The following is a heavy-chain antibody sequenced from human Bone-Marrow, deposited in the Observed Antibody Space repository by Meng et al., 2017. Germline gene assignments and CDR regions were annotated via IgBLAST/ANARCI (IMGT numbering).Heavy chain of an antibody. J-gene: IGHJ4*02. CDR3: GRDQGRELINH. V-gene: IGHV4-4*02. CDR2: VYQRGDT. D-gene: IGHD1-7*01. Sequence: QVQLQESGPGLVKPSGTLSLTCTVSGDSISSDIWWSWVRQPPGKGLEWIGEVYQRGDTNYNPSLKIRVDISVDKSKNQFYLSLFSVTAADTAVYYCGRDQGRELINHWGQGTLVTVSS. CDR1: GDSISSDIW.